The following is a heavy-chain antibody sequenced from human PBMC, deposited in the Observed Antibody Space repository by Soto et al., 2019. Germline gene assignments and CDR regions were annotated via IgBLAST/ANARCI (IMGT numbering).Heavy chain of an antibody. J-gene: IGHJ5*02. CDR1: GGSFSGYN. CDR2: INHSGST. V-gene: IGHV4-34*01. D-gene: IGHD3-16*02. CDR3: ARGCILYDYVWGSYRYAAWFDT. Sequence: XESLSLPCAVYGGSFSGYNWSWIRQPPGKGLEWIGEINHSGSTNYNPSLKSRVTISVDTSKNQFSLKLSSVTAADTAVYYCARGCILYDYVWGSYRYAAWFDTWGQGTLVTVSS.